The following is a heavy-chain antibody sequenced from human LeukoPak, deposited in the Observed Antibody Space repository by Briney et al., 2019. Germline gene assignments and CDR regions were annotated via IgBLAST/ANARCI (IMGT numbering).Heavy chain of an antibody. CDR1: GGSISSSSYY. J-gene: IGHJ3*02. CDR2: IYYSGST. Sequence: SETLSLTCTVSGGSISSSSYYWGWIHQPPGKGVEWIGSIYYSGSTYYNPSLKSRVTISVDTSKNQFSLRLSSVTAADTAVYYCASQDIAAAGTGAFDIWGQGTMVTVSS. V-gene: IGHV4-39*01. CDR3: ASQDIAAAGTGAFDI. D-gene: IGHD6-13*01.